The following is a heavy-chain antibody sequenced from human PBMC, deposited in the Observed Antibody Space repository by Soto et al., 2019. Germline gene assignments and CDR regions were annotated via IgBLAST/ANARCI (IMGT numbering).Heavy chain of an antibody. J-gene: IGHJ6*02. CDR2: ISSSSSYI. V-gene: IGHV3-21*01. CDR3: ARGSEDSSGYYYGDYYYYGMDV. D-gene: IGHD3-22*01. Sequence: GGSLRLSCAASGFTFSSYSMNWVRQAPGKGLEWVSSISSSSSYIYYADSVRGRFTISRDNAKNSLYLQMNSLRAEDTAVYYCARGSEDSSGYYYGDYYYYGMDVWGQGTTVTVSS. CDR1: GFTFSSYS.